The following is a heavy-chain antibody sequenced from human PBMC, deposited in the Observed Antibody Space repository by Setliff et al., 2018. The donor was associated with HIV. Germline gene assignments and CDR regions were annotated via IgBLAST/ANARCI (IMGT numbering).Heavy chain of an antibody. V-gene: IGHV1-69*13. J-gene: IGHJ4*02. CDR3: APIDPFPHDYSNSSFDY. CDR2: IIPIFGSA. CDR1: GGTFSSYA. Sequence: GASVKVSCKASGGTFSSYAITWVRQAPGQGLEWMGRIIPIFGSANYAQKLQGRVTITADESMTTAYMELSSLRSEDTAVYYCAPIDPFPHDYSNSSFDYWGQGTLVTSPQ. D-gene: IGHD4-4*01.